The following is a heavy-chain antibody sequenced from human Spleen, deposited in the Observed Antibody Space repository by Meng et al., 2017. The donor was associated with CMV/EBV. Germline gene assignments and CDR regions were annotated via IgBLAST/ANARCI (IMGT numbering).Heavy chain of an antibody. V-gene: IGHV3-21*04. D-gene: IGHD2-2*01. J-gene: IGHJ6*02. CDR1: GFIFSSYN. CDR2: ITSSSSYI. Sequence: GESLKISCAASGFIFSSYNMNWVRQAPGKGLEWVSSITSSSSYIYYADSVKGRFTISRDNAKNSLYLQMNSLRAEDTALYYCAKDRGCSSTSCYGMDVWGQGTTVTVSS. CDR3: AKDRGCSSTSCYGMDV.